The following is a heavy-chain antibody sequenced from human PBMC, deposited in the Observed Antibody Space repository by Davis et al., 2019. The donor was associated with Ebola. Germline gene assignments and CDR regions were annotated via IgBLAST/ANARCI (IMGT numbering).Heavy chain of an antibody. V-gene: IGHV3-73*01. Sequence: GESLKISCAASGFTFSGSAMHWVRQASGKGLEWVGRIRSKANSYATAYAASVKGRFNISRDDSKNTAYLQMNSLKTEDTAVYYCTVGVMTTVTTGDYWGQGTLVTVSS. D-gene: IGHD4-17*01. J-gene: IGHJ4*02. CDR2: IRSKANSYAT. CDR3: TVGVMTTVTTGDY. CDR1: GFTFSGSA.